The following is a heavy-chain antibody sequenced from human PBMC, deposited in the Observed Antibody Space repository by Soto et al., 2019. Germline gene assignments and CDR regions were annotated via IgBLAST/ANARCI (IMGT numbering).Heavy chain of an antibody. CDR1: GYTFTSYA. D-gene: IGHD2-2*01. V-gene: IGHV1-3*01. CDR2: INAGNGNT. Sequence: ASVKVSCKASGYTFTSYAMHWVRQAPGQRLEWMGWINAGNGNTKYSQKFQGRVTITRDTSASTVYMELSSLRSEDTAVYYCASALVVLPAENMPDSCGQGNLVTV. J-gene: IGHJ5*01. CDR3: ASALVVLPAENMPDS.